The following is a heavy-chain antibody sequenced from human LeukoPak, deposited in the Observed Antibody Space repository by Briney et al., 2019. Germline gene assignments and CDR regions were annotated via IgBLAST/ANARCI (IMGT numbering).Heavy chain of an antibody. J-gene: IGHJ4*02. Sequence: WETLSLTCTVSGGSISSYYWTWIRQTPGKGLEWIGFIHYTASTNYNPSLKSRVTISVDTSKSQFSLELTSVTAADTAVYYCAGGPAVTTNDYWGQGTLVTVFS. D-gene: IGHD4-17*01. CDR1: GGSISSYY. CDR2: IHYTAST. CDR3: AGGPAVTTNDY. V-gene: IGHV4-59*01.